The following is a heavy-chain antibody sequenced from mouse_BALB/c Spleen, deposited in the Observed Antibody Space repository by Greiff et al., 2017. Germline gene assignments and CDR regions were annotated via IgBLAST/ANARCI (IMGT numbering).Heavy chain of an antibody. CDR2: INPSNGRT. J-gene: IGHJ4*01. Sequence: QVQLQQPGAELVKPGASVKLSCKASGYTFTSYWMHWVKQRPGQGLEWIGEINPSNGRTNYNEKFKSKATLTVDKSSSTAYMQLSSLTSEDSAVYYCARDDYDVGYAMDYWGQGTSVTVSS. D-gene: IGHD2-4*01. CDR1: GYTFTSYW. CDR3: ARDDYDVGYAMDY. V-gene: IGHV1S81*02.